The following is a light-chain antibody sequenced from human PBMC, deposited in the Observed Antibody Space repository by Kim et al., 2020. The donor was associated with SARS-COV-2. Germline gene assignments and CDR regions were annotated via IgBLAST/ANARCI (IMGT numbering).Light chain of an antibody. CDR2: KYI. CDR3: QSADSSGTYVV. CDR1: ALPNQY. V-gene: IGLV3-25*03. J-gene: IGLJ3*02. Sequence: SYELTQQPSVSASPGQTARITCSGDALPNQYSYWYQQKSGQAPVLLIYKYIERPSGIPERFSAPTSGTRVTLTISGVQAEDEADYYCQSADSSGTYVVFGGGTQLTVL.